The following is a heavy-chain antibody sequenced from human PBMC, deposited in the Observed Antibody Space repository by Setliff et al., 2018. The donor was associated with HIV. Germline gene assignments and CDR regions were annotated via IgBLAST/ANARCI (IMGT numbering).Heavy chain of an antibody. J-gene: IGHJ4*02. CDR1: GASVSSGGFY. CDR2: IYYTGST. CDR3: ASLPPLYDSSGYYFDY. V-gene: IGHV4-61*08. D-gene: IGHD3-22*01. Sequence: SETLSLTCTVSGASVSSGGFYWSWIRQPPGKGLEWIGYIYYTGSTYYNPSLKSRVTISVDTSKSQFSLKLSSVTAADTALYYCASLPPLYDSSGYYFDYWGQGTLVTVSS.